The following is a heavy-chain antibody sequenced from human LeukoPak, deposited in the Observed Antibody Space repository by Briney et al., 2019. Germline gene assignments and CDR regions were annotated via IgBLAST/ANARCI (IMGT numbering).Heavy chain of an antibody. D-gene: IGHD3-22*01. V-gene: IGHV3-23*01. J-gene: IGHJ6*02. CDR3: AKMSNYYDSSGLGGYYGMDV. Sequence: GGSLRLSCVASGFTFSSYAMSWVRQAPGKGLEWVSAISGSGGSTYYADSVKGRFTISRDNSKNTLYLQMNSLRAEDTAVYYCAKMSNYYDSSGLGGYYGMDVWGQGTTVTVSS. CDR1: GFTFSSYA. CDR2: ISGSGGST.